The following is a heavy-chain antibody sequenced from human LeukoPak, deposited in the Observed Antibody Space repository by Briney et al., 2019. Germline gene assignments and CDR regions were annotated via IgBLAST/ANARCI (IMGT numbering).Heavy chain of an antibody. J-gene: IGHJ4*02. CDR3: ARAWYYYDSSGYYSFDY. Sequence: SQTLSLTCPISGDSVSSNSAAWNWIRQSPSRGLEWLGRTYYRSKWYNDYAVSVKSRITINPDTSKNQFSLQLNSVTPEDTAVYYCARAWYYYDSSGYYSFDYWGQGTLVTVSS. CDR2: TYYRSKWYN. CDR1: GDSVSSNSAA. D-gene: IGHD3-22*01. V-gene: IGHV6-1*01.